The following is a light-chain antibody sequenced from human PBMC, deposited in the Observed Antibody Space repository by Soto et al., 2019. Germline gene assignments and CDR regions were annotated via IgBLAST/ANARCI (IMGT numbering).Light chain of an antibody. J-gene: IGLJ1*01. Sequence: QSVLSQPPSASGSPGQSVTISCTGTSSDVGAYDYVSWYQQHPGKAPKLMIYEVAKRPSGVPDRFSGSKSGYTASLTVSGLQAEDEADYYCSLYTSENAYVFGTGTKVTVL. CDR2: EVA. CDR3: SLYTSENAYV. V-gene: IGLV2-8*01. CDR1: SSDVGAYDY.